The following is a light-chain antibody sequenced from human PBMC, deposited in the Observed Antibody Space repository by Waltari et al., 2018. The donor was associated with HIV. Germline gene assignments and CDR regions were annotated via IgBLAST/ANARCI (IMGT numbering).Light chain of an antibody. Sequence: QSVLTQPPSVSGAPGQRVTISCTGSSSNIGAGYDVHWYQHLPGTAPKLLIYGNSNRPSGVPDRFSVSKSGTSASLAITGLQAEDEADYYCQSYDSSLSGGDVVFGGGTKLTVL. CDR3: QSYDSSLSGGDVV. CDR1: SSNIGAGYD. J-gene: IGLJ2*01. CDR2: GNS. V-gene: IGLV1-40*01.